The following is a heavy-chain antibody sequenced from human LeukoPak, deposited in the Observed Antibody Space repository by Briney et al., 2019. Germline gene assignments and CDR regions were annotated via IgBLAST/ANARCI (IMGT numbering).Heavy chain of an antibody. CDR3: ARTGPVPALYYFDY. J-gene: IGHJ4*02. CDR1: GFPLSTSGVC. CDR2: IDWDDEK. Sequence: QTLTLTCTFSGFPLSTSGVCVSWIRQPPGKTLEWLALIDWDDEKFYRTSLKTRLTISKDTSKNQVVLTVTNMDPVDTATYYCARTGPVPALYYFDYWGQGTLVTVSS. V-gene: IGHV2-70*13. D-gene: IGHD6-6*01.